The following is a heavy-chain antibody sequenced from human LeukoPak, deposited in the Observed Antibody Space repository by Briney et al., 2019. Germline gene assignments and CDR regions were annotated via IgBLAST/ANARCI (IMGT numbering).Heavy chain of an antibody. D-gene: IGHD6-13*01. V-gene: IGHV3-21*01. CDR3: ARGRASSWYVVDY. Sequence: PGGSLRLSCVVSEFTFSAYRMIWVRQAPGKGLEWVSSISSSSDSISYADSVKGRFTVSRDNAKNSMYLLMSSLRAEDTAVYYCARGRASSWYVVDYWGQGTLVTVSS. J-gene: IGHJ4*02. CDR2: ISSSSDSI. CDR1: EFTFSAYR.